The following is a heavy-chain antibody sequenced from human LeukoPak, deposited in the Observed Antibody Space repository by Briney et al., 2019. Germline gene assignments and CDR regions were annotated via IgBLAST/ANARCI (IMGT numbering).Heavy chain of an antibody. D-gene: IGHD2-2*01. CDR1: GFTASTYY. J-gene: IGHJ4*02. V-gene: IGHV3-53*01. CDR3: ARGLGYCTSTTCLLPFDY. Sequence: PGGSLRLSCAASGFTASTYYMTWVRQAPGKGLECVSVIYSGGSTYYADSVKGRFTVSRDNSKNTPYLQMNSLRAEDTAMYYCARGLGYCTSTTCLLPFDYWGQGTLVTVSS. CDR2: IYSGGST.